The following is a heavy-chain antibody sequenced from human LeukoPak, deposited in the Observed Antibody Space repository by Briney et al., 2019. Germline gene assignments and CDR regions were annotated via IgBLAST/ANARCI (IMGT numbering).Heavy chain of an antibody. D-gene: IGHD3-10*01. CDR1: GGTFSSYA. V-gene: IGHV3-23*01. Sequence: VASVKVSCKASGGTFSSYAMSWVRQAPGKGLEWVSVISGSGGSAYYADSVKGRFTISRDNSKNTLYLQMNSLRAEDTAVYYCAKGVAYYYGSGSYYNTYWGQGTLVTVSS. CDR3: AKGVAYYYGSGSYYNTY. CDR2: ISGSGGSA. J-gene: IGHJ4*02.